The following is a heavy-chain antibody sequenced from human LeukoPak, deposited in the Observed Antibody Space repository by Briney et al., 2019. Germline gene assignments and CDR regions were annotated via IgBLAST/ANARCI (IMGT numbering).Heavy chain of an antibody. Sequence: SGTLSLTCAVSGRSISSSNWWSWVRQPPGQGLEWIGEIYHSGSTNYNPSLKSRVTISVDKSKNQSSLKLSSVTAADTAVYYCARAGRYMSASSYRSVYYYMDVWGKGTTVTVSS. CDR2: IYHSGST. CDR1: GRSISSSNW. D-gene: IGHD6-6*01. V-gene: IGHV4-4*02. CDR3: ARAGRYMSASSYRSVYYYMDV. J-gene: IGHJ6*03.